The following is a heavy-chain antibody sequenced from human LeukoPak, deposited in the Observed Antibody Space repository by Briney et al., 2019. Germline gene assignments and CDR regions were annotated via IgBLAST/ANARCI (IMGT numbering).Heavy chain of an antibody. V-gene: IGHV4-34*01. CDR3: ARYSNYGDYFDY. D-gene: IGHD4-11*01. J-gene: IGHJ4*02. Sequence: SETLSLTCAVYGGSFSGYYWSWIRQPPGKGLEWIGEINHSGSTYYNPSLKSRVTISVDRSKNQFSLKLSSVTAADTAVYYCARYSNYGDYFDYWGQGTLVTVSS. CDR1: GGSFSGYY. CDR2: INHSGST.